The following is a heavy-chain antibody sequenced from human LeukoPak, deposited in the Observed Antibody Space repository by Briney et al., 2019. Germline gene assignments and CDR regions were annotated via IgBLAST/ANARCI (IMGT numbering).Heavy chain of an antibody. CDR3: TRTTTTADWYFDL. J-gene: IGHJ2*01. CDR2: INSDGSST. Sequence: PGGSLRLSRAVSGFTFSNYWMYWVRQAPGKRLVWVARINSDGSSTTYADSVEGRFTISRDNTKSMLHLQMHSLRADDSAVYFCTRTTTTADWYFDLWGRGTLVTVSS. CDR1: GFTFSNYW. V-gene: IGHV3-74*01. D-gene: IGHD1-1*01.